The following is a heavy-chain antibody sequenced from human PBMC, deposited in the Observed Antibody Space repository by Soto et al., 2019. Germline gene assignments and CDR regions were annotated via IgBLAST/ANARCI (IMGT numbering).Heavy chain of an antibody. J-gene: IGHJ4*02. CDR2: ISYDGSNK. CDR1: GFTFSSYA. Sequence: QVQLVESGGGVVQPGRSLRLSCAASGFTFSSYAMQWVRQAPGKGLEWGAAISYDGSNKYYADSVKGRFTISRDNSKNTLYLQMNSLRTEDTGVYYCARELSYGDPFDYWGQGTLVTVPS. D-gene: IGHD4-17*01. CDR3: ARELSYGDPFDY. V-gene: IGHV3-30-3*01.